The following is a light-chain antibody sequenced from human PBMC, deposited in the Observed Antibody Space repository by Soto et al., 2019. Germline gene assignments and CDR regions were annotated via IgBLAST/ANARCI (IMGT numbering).Light chain of an antibody. J-gene: IGKJ1*01. CDR2: RAS. CDR3: QHYNSYSEA. Sequence: DIQMTQSPSTLSGSVGDRVTITCRASQTISSWLAWYQQKPRKAPKLLIYRASTLKSGVTSRFSGSGSGTEFTLTISSLQPDDFATYYCQHYNSYSEAFGQGTKVDIK. CDR1: QTISSW. V-gene: IGKV1-5*03.